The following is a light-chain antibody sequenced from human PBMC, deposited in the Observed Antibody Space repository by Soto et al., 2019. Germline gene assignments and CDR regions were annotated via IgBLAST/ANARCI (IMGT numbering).Light chain of an antibody. CDR3: HQYGSSPPYT. Sequence: EVVLTQSPGTLSLSPGESATLSCRASQSVSNNYFAWYQQKPGQAPRLLIFGSSDRATGIPDRFSGSGSGTDFTLTIIRLEPEDFAVYYCHQYGSSPPYTFGQGTKLEIK. V-gene: IGKV3-20*01. CDR1: QSVSNNY. CDR2: GSS. J-gene: IGKJ2*01.